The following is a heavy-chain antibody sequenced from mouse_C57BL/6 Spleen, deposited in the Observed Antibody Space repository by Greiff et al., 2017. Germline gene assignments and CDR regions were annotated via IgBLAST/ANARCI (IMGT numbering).Heavy chain of an antibody. CDR3: ARKDYYGSSYGYFDV. J-gene: IGHJ1*03. V-gene: IGHV5-17*01. CDR2: ISSGSSTI. D-gene: IGHD1-1*01. CDR1: GFTFSDYG. Sequence: EVKLVESGGGLVKPGGSLKLSCAASGFTFSDYGMHWVRQAPEKGLEWVAYISSGSSTIYYADTVKGRFTISRDNAKNTLFLQMTRLRSEDTAMYYCARKDYYGSSYGYFDVWGTGTTVTVSS.